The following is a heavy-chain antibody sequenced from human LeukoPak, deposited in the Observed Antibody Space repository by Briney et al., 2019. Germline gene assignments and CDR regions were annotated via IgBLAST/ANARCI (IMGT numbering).Heavy chain of an antibody. V-gene: IGHV3-21*01. CDR2: ISSSSSYI. CDR3: ARGAGYYYYYMDV. Sequence: GGSLRLSCAASGFTFSSYSMNWVRQAPGKGLEWVSSISSSSSYIYYADSVKGRFTISRDNAKNSLYLQMNSLRAGDTAVYYCARGAGYYYYYMDVWGKGTTVTISS. J-gene: IGHJ6*03. CDR1: GFTFSSYS.